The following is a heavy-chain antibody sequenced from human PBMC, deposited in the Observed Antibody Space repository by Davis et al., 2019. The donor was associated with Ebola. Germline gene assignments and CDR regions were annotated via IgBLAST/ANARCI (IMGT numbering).Heavy chain of an antibody. D-gene: IGHD3-3*01. V-gene: IGHV3-21*01. CDR3: ARESIFGVVPDY. Sequence: PGGSLRLSCAASGFTFSSYSMNWVRQAPGKGLEWVSSISSSSSYIYYADSVKGRFTISRDNSKNTLYLQMNNLRAEDTAVYYCARESIFGVVPDYWGQGTLVTVSS. CDR2: ISSSSSYI. CDR1: GFTFSSYS. J-gene: IGHJ4*02.